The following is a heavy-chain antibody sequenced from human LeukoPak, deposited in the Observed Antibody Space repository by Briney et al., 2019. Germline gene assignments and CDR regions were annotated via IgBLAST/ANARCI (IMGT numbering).Heavy chain of an antibody. D-gene: IGHD3-22*01. V-gene: IGHV4-4*09. CDR2: IYTSGST. CDR1: GVSISSYY. CDR3: ARSDSLLWDAFDI. J-gene: IGHJ3*02. Sequence: AETLSLTCTVSGVSISSYYRSWLRQPPGKGREWLGYIYTSGSTNYNPPRKSGVTISVDTSKTQFSLKLSTVTPADTAVYYCARSDSLLWDAFDIWGQGTMVTVSS.